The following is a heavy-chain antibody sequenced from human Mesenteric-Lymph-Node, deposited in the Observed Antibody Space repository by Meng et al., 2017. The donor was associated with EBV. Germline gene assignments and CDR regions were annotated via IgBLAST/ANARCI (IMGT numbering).Heavy chain of an antibody. D-gene: IGHD2/OR15-2a*01. V-gene: IGHV4-61*01. CDR2: IFNSGST. J-gene: IGHJ5*02. Sequence: VASRVPGPGLVKPSGTLSLTSTGSGDSVSSTRCYWSWIRQPPGRGLEWIGYIFNSGSTNYNPSLRSRATISVDTSRNQFSLTLNSVTAADTAVYYCARVSGPYYSPWFDPWGQGSLVTVSS. CDR1: GDSVSSTRCY. CDR3: ARVSGPYYSPWFDP.